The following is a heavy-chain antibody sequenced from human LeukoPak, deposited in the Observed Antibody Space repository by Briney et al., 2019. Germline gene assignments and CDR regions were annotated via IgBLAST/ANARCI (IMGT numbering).Heavy chain of an antibody. Sequence: GGSLRLSCTASGFTVSNNYMSWVRQAPGKGLEWVSVIYSGGSTYYADSVKGRFTISRDTSKNTLSLQMNSLRAEDTAVYYCASLSLGHYWGQGTLVTVSS. V-gene: IGHV3-53*01. J-gene: IGHJ4*02. D-gene: IGHD6-6*01. CDR2: IYSGGST. CDR1: GFTVSNNY. CDR3: ASLSLGHY.